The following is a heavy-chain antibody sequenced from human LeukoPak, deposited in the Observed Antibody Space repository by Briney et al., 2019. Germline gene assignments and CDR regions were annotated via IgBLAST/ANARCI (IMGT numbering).Heavy chain of an antibody. J-gene: IGHJ5*02. CDR1: GYTFTSYG. CDR2: ISAYNGNT. CDR3: ASSGVSGDWFDP. V-gene: IGHV1-18*01. D-gene: IGHD3-16*02. Sequence: ASVKVSCKASGYTFTSYGISWVRQAPGQELEWMGWISAYNGNTNYAQKLQGRVTMTTDTSTSTAYMGLRSLRSDHTAVYYCASSGVSGDWFDPWGQGTLVTVSS.